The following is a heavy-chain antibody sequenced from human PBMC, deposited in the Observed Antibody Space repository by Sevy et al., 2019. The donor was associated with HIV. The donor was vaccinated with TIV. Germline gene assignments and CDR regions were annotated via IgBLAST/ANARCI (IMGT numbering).Heavy chain of an antibody. CDR2: INTNTGNP. CDR3: ARAEVDTAIEGFDY. CDR1: GYTFTRYS. Sequence: ATVKVSCKASGYTFTRYSMNWVRQAPGQGLEWMGWINTNTGNPTYAQGFTGRFVFSLDTSVSTAYLQISSLKADDTAVYYCARAEVDTAIEGFDYWGQGTLVTVSS. D-gene: IGHD5-18*01. V-gene: IGHV7-4-1*02. J-gene: IGHJ4*02.